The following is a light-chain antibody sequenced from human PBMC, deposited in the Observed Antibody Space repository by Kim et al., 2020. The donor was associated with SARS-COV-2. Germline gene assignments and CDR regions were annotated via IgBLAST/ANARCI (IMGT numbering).Light chain of an antibody. Sequence: GERRTSTCQGSPTNSVGNRVHWYQQLAGAAPKLLIYDNNRRPSGVPDRFSGSKSGSSASLAISGVQSDDEADYHCAAWDDSLNGVVFGGGTQLTVL. CDR3: AAWDDSLNGVV. J-gene: IGLJ2*01. CDR1: PTNSVGNR. CDR2: DNN. V-gene: IGLV1-44*01.